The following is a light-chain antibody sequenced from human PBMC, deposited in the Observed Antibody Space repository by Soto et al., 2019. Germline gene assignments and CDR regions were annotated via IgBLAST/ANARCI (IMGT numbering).Light chain of an antibody. V-gene: IGKV3-20*01. CDR1: QSVTSTY. J-gene: IGKJ4*01. CDR2: GAS. CDR3: QQYGGSPLT. Sequence: EIVVTQSPGTLSLSPGERATLSCRASQSVTSTYLAWYQQKPGQAPRLLIYGASNRATGIPDRFTGSGSGTDFTHTISRLEPEDFAVYYCQQYGGSPLTFGGGTKVEIK.